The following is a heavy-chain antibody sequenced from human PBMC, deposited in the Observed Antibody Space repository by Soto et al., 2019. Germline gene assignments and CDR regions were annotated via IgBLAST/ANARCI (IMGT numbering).Heavy chain of an antibody. Sequence: QVQLVQSGAEVKKPGASVKVSCKASGYTFTSYYMHWVRQAPGQGLEWMGIINPSGGSTSYAQKFQGRVTMTRDTSTSTVYMELSSLRSEDTAVYYCAGGGGELLSFAAFDIWGQGTMVTVSS. J-gene: IGHJ3*02. V-gene: IGHV1-46*01. CDR3: AGGGGELLSFAAFDI. D-gene: IGHD1-26*01. CDR1: GYTFTSYY. CDR2: INPSGGST.